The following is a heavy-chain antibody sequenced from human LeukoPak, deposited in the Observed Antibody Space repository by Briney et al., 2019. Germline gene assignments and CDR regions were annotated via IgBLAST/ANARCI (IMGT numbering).Heavy chain of an antibody. V-gene: IGHV3-21*01. Sequence: GGSLRLSCAASGFTFSSYAMSWVRQAPGKGLEWVSSISSSSSYIYYADSVKGRFTISRDNAKNSLYLQMNSLRAEDTAVYYCARDPHGDYDYYYYYYMDVWGKGTTVTVSS. CDR3: ARDPHGDYDYYYYYYMDV. D-gene: IGHD4-17*01. CDR2: ISSSSSYI. J-gene: IGHJ6*03. CDR1: GFTFSSYA.